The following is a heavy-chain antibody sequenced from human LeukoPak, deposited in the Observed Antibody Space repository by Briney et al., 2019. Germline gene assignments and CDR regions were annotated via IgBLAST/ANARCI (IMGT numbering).Heavy chain of an antibody. D-gene: IGHD3-16*01. Sequence: PGGSLRLSCAASGFTFSSYEMNWVRQAPGKGLEGGSYISSSGSTIYYADSVKGRFTISRDNAKNSLYLQMNSLRAEDTAVYYCARHGGGGRAFDIWGQGTMVTVSS. J-gene: IGHJ3*02. V-gene: IGHV3-48*03. CDR1: GFTFSSYE. CDR3: ARHGGGGRAFDI. CDR2: ISSSGSTI.